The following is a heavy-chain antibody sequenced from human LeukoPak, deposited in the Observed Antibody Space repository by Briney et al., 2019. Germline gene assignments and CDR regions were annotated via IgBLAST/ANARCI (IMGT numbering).Heavy chain of an antibody. CDR3: AKTSLPLGYCSGGSCYLNDYYGMDV. CDR2: ISGIGGST. J-gene: IGHJ6*02. Sequence: QAGGSLRLSGEASGFTFSSYGMTWVRQAPGKGLEWVSAISGIGGSTYYADSVKGRFTISRDNSKNTLYLQMNSLRAEDTAVYYCAKTSLPLGYCSGGSCYLNDYYGMDVWGQGTTVTVSS. CDR1: GFTFSSYG. V-gene: IGHV3-23*01. D-gene: IGHD2-15*01.